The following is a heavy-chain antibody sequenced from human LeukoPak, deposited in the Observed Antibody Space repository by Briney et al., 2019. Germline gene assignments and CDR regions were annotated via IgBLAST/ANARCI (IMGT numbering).Heavy chain of an antibody. CDR3: AIQPWGSGNNWYFDL. CDR1: GFNVRNNY. J-gene: IGHJ2*01. D-gene: IGHD7-27*01. V-gene: IGHV3-53*01. CDR2: IYSGGST. Sequence: PGGSLRLSCAASGFNVRNNYMSWVRQAPGEGLEWVSVIYSGGSTYDADSVKGRFIISRDDSKNTVFLQMNRLRVEDTAMYYCAIQPWGSGNNWYFDLWGRGTLVTVSS.